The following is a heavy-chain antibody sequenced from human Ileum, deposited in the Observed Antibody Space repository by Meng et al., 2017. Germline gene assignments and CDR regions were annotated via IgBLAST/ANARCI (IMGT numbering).Heavy chain of an antibody. CDR3: ATSNDRDVYYLGY. CDR1: GTW. CDR2: IFQSGRT. J-gene: IGHJ4*02. V-gene: IGHV4-4*02. Sequence: VQLPESGPRLVKPSGTLSLTCAVSGTWWSWVRQPPGKGLEWIGEIFQSGRTNYNPSLKSRVTISIDKSKSQISLQLSAVTAADTAVYSCATSNDRDVYYLGYWGQGTLVTVSS. D-gene: IGHD3-22*01.